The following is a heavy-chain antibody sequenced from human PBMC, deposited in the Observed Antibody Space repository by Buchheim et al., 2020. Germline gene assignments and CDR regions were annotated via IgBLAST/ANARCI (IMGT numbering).Heavy chain of an antibody. CDR2: ISGSGGST. D-gene: IGHD2-21*02. J-gene: IGHJ4*02. V-gene: IGHV3-23*01. CDR3: AKRAYCGGDCYPDY. CDR1: GFTFSTYA. Sequence: EVQLLESGGGLVQPGGSLRLLYAASGFTFSTYAMSWVRQAPGKGLEWVSGISGSGGSTYYADSVKGRFIISRDHSKNTLYLQMNNLRAEDSAVYYCAKRAYCGGDCYPDYWGQGTL.